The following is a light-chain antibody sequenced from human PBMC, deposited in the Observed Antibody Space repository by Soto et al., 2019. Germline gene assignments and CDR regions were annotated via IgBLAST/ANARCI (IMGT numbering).Light chain of an antibody. CDR3: QEHYSGPPVA. CDR2: SAS. CDR1: QGMAHS. J-gene: IGKJ3*01. Sequence: DIQMTHPPSSLSASVGEGVTITCRPSQGMAHSLPWYQKKPGKVPNLLIYSASTLQSGVPSRFSGSGSGTDFTLTITSLQPEDVATYYCQEHYSGPPVAFGPGTKVDV. V-gene: IGKV1-27*01.